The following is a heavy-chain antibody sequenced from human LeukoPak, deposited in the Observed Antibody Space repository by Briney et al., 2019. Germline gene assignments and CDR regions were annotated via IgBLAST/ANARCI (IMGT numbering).Heavy chain of an antibody. CDR1: GFTFSSYS. CDR3: ARAASGYDYPYYFDY. D-gene: IGHD5-12*01. V-gene: IGHV3-21*01. Sequence: GGSLRLSCAASGFTFSSYSMNWVRQAPGKGLEWVSSISSSSSYIYYADSVKGRSTISRDNAKNSLYLQMNSLRAEDTAVYYCARAASGYDYPYYFDYWGQGTLVTVSS. CDR2: ISSSSSYI. J-gene: IGHJ4*02.